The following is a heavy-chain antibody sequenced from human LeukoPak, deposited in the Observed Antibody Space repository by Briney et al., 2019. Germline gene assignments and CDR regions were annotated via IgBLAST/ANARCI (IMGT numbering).Heavy chain of an antibody. CDR1: GFTFSSYA. CDR2: ISGSGGST. Sequence: PGGSLRLSCAASGFTFSSYAMSWVRQAPGKGLGWVSAISGSGGSTYYADSGKGRFTISRDNSKNTLYLQMNSLRAEDTAVYYCAKFLPTHIVVANYYFDYWGQGTLVTVSS. V-gene: IGHV3-23*01. J-gene: IGHJ4*02. D-gene: IGHD2-21*01. CDR3: AKFLPTHIVVANYYFDY.